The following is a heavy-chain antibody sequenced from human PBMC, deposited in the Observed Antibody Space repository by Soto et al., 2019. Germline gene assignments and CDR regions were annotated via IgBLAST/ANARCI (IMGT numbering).Heavy chain of an antibody. V-gene: IGHV3-23*01. CDR1: GFTFRNYA. Sequence: EVQLLESGGGLAQPGGSLRLSCAASGFTFRNYAMNWVRQAPGKGLAWVSVMDGDGSSGDYADSGRGRFTSSRHNSKNALYLQMNVLRAEDTAVYYCAEYIRPDGRYDLDYWGQGTLVTVSS. D-gene: IGHD1-26*01. J-gene: IGHJ4*02. CDR3: AEYIRPDGRYDLDY. CDR2: MDGDGSSG.